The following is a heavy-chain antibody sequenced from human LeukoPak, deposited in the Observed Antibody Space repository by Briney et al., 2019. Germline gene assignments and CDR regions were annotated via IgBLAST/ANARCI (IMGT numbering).Heavy chain of an antibody. J-gene: IGHJ4*02. CDR3: ARDYDFWSGYYTFDY. Sequence: SETLSLTCAVYGGSFRGYYWSWIRQPPGKGLEWIGEINHSGSTNYNPSLKSRVTISVDTSKNQFSLKLSSVTAADTAVYYCARDYDFWSGYYTFDYWGQGTLVTVSS. D-gene: IGHD3-3*01. V-gene: IGHV4-34*01. CDR2: INHSGST. CDR1: GGSFRGYY.